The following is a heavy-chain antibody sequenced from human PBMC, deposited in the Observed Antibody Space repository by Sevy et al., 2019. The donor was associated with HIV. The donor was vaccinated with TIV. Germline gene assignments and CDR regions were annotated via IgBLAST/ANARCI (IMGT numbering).Heavy chain of an antibody. CDR3: ARGSPMPDGPFDS. D-gene: IGHD2-2*01. J-gene: IGHJ4*02. CDR1: GSSISSGSSF. CDR2: IHSSGSS. V-gene: IGHV4-61*02. Sequence: SETLSLTCTVSGSSISSGSSFWSWIRQPAGKGLEWIGRIHSSGSSIYNPSLESRVTISVDRSNHQFSLKLSSVTAADTAVYYCARGSPMPDGPFDSWGQGTLVTVS.